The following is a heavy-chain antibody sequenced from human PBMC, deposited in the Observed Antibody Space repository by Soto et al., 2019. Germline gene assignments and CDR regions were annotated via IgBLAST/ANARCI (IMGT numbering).Heavy chain of an antibody. V-gene: IGHV4-38-2*01. CDR2: VYNSGST. J-gene: IGHJ4*02. CDR1: GYSISSGYY. Sequence: PSETLSLTCAVSGYSISSGYYWGWIRQPPGKGLEWIGYVYNSGSTNYNPSLKSRVTISEDTSKSQFSLKVNSMTAADTAVYYCARYRREAVAGYTLDNWGQGXLVTVSS. D-gene: IGHD6-13*01. CDR3: ARYRREAVAGYTLDN.